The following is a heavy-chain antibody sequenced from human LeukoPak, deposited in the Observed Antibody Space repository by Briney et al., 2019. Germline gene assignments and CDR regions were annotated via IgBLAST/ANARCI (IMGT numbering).Heavy chain of an antibody. D-gene: IGHD3-9*01. J-gene: IGHJ4*02. V-gene: IGHV4-34*01. CDR1: GGSFSGYY. CDR3: ARGIRYFDWLPSGYFDY. Sequence: SETLSLTCAVYGGSFSGYYWSWIRQPPGKGLEWIGEINHSGSTNYNPSLESRVTISVDTSKNQFSLKLSSVTAADTAVYYCARGIRYFDWLPSGYFDYWGQGTLVTVSS. CDR2: INHSGST.